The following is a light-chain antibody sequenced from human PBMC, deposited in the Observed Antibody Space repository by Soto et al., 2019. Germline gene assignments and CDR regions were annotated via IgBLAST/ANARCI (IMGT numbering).Light chain of an antibody. CDR3: AAWDDSLNGRV. J-gene: IGLJ3*02. CDR1: SSNIGSNT. Sequence: QSALSQPPSASATPGQRVTISCSGSSSNIGSNTVNWYQQLPGTAPKLLIYKSNQRPSGVPVRFSGSKSGTSASLAISGLQSEDEADYYCAAWDDSLNGRVFGGGTKVTVL. CDR2: KSN. V-gene: IGLV1-44*01.